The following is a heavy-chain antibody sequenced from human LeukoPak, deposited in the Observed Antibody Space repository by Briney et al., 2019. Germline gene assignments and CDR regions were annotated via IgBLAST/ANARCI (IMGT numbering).Heavy chain of an antibody. V-gene: IGHV4-59*08. CDR2: IYYSGST. CDR1: GGSFSGYY. D-gene: IGHD3-22*01. Sequence: SETLSLTCAVYGGSFSGYYWSWIRQPPGKGLEWIGYIYYSGSTNYNPSLKSRVTISVDTSKNQFSLKLSSVTAADTAVYYCARLVELNYYDSSGYDYWGQGTLVTVSS. J-gene: IGHJ4*02. CDR3: ARLVELNYYDSSGYDY.